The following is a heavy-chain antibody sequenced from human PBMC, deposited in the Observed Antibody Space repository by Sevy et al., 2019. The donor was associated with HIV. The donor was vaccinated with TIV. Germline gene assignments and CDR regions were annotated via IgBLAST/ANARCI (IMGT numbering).Heavy chain of an antibody. CDR2: VYYTGGT. CDR3: ERRNDFDI. J-gene: IGHJ3*02. CDR1: GGSINSDH. V-gene: IGHV4-59*08. Sequence: SETVSLTCTVSGGSINSDHWNWIRQPPGKGLEWIGYVYYTGGTNYNPSLKNRVTISVDRTKNQFSLKLTSVTAADTAVYYCERRNDFDIWGQGTMVTVSS.